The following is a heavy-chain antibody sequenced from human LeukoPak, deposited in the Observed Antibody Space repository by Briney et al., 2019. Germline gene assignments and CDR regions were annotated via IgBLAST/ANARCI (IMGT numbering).Heavy chain of an antibody. V-gene: IGHV3-21*01. CDR2: ISSSSSYI. Sequence: GGSLRLSCAASGFTFSSYSMNWVRQAPGKGLEWVSSISSSSSYIYYADSVKGRFTISRDNAKNSLYLQMNSLRAEDTAVYYCARDFSSSWHDVAWFGPWGQGTLVTVSS. J-gene: IGHJ5*02. CDR1: GFTFSSYS. D-gene: IGHD6-13*01. CDR3: ARDFSSSWHDVAWFGP.